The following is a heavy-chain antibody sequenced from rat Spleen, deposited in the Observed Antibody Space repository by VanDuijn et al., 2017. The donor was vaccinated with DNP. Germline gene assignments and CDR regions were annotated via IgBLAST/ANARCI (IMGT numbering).Heavy chain of an antibody. D-gene: IGHD1-11*01. CDR3: ARPVNYGYYYGYFDC. CDR2: INTGSGGA. J-gene: IGHJ1*01. Sequence: QVQLQQSGAELAKPGSSVKISCKASGYTFTSYYITWIKQTTGQGLEYIGYINTGSGGANYNENFKVKATLTVDKSSSTAFMQLSSLTPDDSAVYYCARPVNYGYYYGYFDCWGPGTMVTVSS. CDR1: GYTFTSYY. V-gene: IGHV1-43*01.